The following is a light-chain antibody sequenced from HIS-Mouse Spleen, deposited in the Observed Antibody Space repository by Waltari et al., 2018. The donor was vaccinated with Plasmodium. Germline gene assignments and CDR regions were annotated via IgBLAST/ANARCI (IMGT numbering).Light chain of an antibody. Sequence: EVVLTPSPATLALSPGERATLSCRASQSVSSYVAWYQQKPGQAPRLLIYDASNRATGIPARFSGSGSGTYFTLTISSLEPEDFALYYCQQRSNWPPTFGQGTRLEIK. J-gene: IGKJ5*01. V-gene: IGKV3-11*01. CDR2: DAS. CDR1: QSVSSY. CDR3: QQRSNWPPT.